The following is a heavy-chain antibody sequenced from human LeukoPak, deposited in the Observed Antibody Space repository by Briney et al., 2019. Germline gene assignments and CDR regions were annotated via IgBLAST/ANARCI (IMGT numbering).Heavy chain of an antibody. CDR3: ARVETYSSGWYPGDY. J-gene: IGHJ4*02. V-gene: IGHV1-2*02. CDR2: INPNSGGR. Sequence: GASVKVSCKASGYTFTGYYMHWVRQAPGQGLEWMGWINPNSGGRNYAQKFQGRVTMTGDTSISTAHMELSSLRSDDTAVYYCARVETYSSGWYPGDYWGQGTLVTVPS. D-gene: IGHD6-19*01. CDR1: GYTFTGYY.